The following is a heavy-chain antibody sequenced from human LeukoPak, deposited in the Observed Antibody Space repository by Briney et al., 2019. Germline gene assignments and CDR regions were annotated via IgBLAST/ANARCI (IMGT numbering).Heavy chain of an antibody. CDR2: IYYSGST. CDR1: GGSISSGDYY. J-gene: IGHJ5*02. V-gene: IGHV4-30-4*01. D-gene: IGHD3-16*02. CDR3: ARESTFGRVIEQNWFDP. Sequence: SETLSLTCTVSGGSISSGDYYWSWIRQPPGKGLEWIGYIYYSGSTYYNPSLKSRVTISVDTSKNQFSLKLSSVTAADTAVYYCARESTFGRVIEQNWFDPWGQGTRVTVSS.